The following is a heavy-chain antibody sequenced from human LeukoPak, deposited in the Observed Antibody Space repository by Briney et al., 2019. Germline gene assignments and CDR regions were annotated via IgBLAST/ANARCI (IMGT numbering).Heavy chain of an antibody. CDR1: GFTFSIYA. D-gene: IGHD4-17*01. V-gene: IGHV3-64*01. CDR2: ISSNGGST. CDR3: AKEIWPTVTTPGWTYFDY. Sequence: PGGSLRLSCAASGFTFSIYAMHWVRQAPGKGLEFVSAISSNGGSTYYANSVKGRFTISRDNSKNTLYLQMNSLRAEDTAVYYCAKEIWPTVTTPGWTYFDYWGQGALVTVSS. J-gene: IGHJ4*02.